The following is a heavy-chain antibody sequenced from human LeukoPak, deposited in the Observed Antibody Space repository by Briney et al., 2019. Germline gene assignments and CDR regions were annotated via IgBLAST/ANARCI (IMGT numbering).Heavy chain of an antibody. V-gene: IGHV4-61*02. J-gene: IGHJ4*02. CDR1: GGSISSGSYY. CDR3: AREGVVPAAIRGGFDY. D-gene: IGHD2-2*02. CDR2: IYTSGST. Sequence: PSETLSLTCTVSGGSISSGSYYWSWIRQPAGKGLEWIGRIYTSGSTNYNPSLKSRVTISVDTSKNQFSLKLSSVTAADTAVYYCAREGVVPAAIRGGFDYWGQGTLVTVSS.